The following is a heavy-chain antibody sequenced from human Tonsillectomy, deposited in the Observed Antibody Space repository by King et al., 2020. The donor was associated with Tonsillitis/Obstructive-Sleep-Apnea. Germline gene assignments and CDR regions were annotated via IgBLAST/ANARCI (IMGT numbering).Heavy chain of an antibody. CDR1: GFSLNTSGVG. CDR2: IYWDDDK. J-gene: IGHJ5*02. Sequence: TLKESGPTLVKPTQTLTLTCAFSGFSLNTSGVGVGWIRQPPGKALEWLALIYWDDDKRYSPSLKSRLSITKDTSKNQVGLTMTNVDPVDTATYFCAPRPPYRYYDYIWGRYRHRWFDPWGQGTLVTVSS. V-gene: IGHV2-5*02. CDR3: APRPPYRYYDYIWGRYRHRWFDP. D-gene: IGHD3-16*02.